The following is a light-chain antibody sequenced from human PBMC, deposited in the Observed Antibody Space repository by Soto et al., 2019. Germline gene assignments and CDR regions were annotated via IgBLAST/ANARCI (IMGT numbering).Light chain of an antibody. V-gene: IGLV2-14*01. Sequence: QSALTQPASVSGSPGQSITISCTGTSSDIGGYNYVSWYQQHPGKAPKLMIYAVSNRPSGVSNRFSGSKSGNTASLTISGIQAEDEADYYCSSYTSSSTPGVFGTGTKVTVL. CDR1: SSDIGGYNY. CDR2: AVS. CDR3: SSYTSSSTPGV. J-gene: IGLJ1*01.